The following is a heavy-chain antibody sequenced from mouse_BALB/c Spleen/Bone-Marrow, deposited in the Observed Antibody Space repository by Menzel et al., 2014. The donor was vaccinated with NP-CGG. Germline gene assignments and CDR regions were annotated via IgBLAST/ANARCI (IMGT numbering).Heavy chain of an antibody. D-gene: IGHD1-1*01. J-gene: IGHJ3*01. Sequence: EVMLVESGGGLVQPGGSLRLSCATSGFTFTDYYMSWVRQPPGKALEWLGFIRNKANGYTTEYSASVKGRFTISRDNSQSILYLQMNTLRAEDSATYYCARDGYYYGSRCFAYWGQGTLVTVSA. V-gene: IGHV7-3*02. CDR1: GFTFTDYY. CDR3: ARDGYYYGSRCFAY. CDR2: IRNKANGYTT.